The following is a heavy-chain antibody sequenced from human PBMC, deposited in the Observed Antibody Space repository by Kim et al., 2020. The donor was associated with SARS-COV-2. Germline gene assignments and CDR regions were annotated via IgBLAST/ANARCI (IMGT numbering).Heavy chain of an antibody. D-gene: IGHD3-3*01. V-gene: IGHV4-59*05. Sequence: SETLSLTCTVSGGSISTDDFYWGFIRQPPGRGLEWIGSVYYTGTMYYLGNTYYNPSLKTRVTISVDTSKNQFSLELTSVTAADTATYYCAAALNSGYYIDTFDFWGQGKMVTVSS. CDR1: GGSISTDDFY. J-gene: IGHJ3*01. CDR2: VYYTGTMYYLGNT. CDR3: AAALNSGYYIDTFDF.